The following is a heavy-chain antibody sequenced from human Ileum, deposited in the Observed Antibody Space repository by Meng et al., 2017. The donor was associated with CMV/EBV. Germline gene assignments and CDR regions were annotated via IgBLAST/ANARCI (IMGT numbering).Heavy chain of an antibody. J-gene: IGHJ4*02. Sequence: GESLKISCASSGLTFSTFWMSWFRQAPGKGLEWVAHIKQDGSEKYYVDSVKGRFTISRDNTENSLFLHMNTLRAEDTAVYYCATTSGSSYWGQGDRVTVSS. CDR3: ATTSGSSY. D-gene: IGHD6-6*01. CDR2: IKQDGSEK. V-gene: IGHV3-7*01. CDR1: GLTFSTFW.